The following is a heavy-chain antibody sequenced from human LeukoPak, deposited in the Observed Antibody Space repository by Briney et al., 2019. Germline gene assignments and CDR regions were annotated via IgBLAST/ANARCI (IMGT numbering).Heavy chain of an antibody. CDR2: IYYSGST. CDR1: GGSISSSSYY. D-gene: IGHD1-1*01. CDR3: ARQGGNAPDY. V-gene: IGHV4-39*01. J-gene: IGHJ4*02. Sequence: SETLSLTCTVSGGSISSSSYYWGWIRQPPGKELEWIGSIYYSGSTYYDPSLKSRVTISVDTSKNQFSLKLSSVTAADTAVYYCARQGGNAPDYWGQGTLVTVSS.